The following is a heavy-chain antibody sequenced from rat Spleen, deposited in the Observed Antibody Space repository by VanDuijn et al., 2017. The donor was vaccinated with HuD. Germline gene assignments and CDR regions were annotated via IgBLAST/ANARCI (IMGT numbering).Heavy chain of an antibody. CDR1: GFTFSKYD. J-gene: IGHJ3*01. CDR3: ATGPRILRLDWFAY. V-gene: IGHV5-29*01. D-gene: IGHD1-6*01. Sequence: EVQLVESDGGLVQPGRSLKLSCAVSGFTFSKYDMAWVRQAPGKGLEWVATISYDGGSTYYRDSVKGRCTISRDNAKSTLYLQMDSLRSEDTATYYCATGPRILRLDWFAYWGQGTLVTVSS. CDR2: ISYDGGST.